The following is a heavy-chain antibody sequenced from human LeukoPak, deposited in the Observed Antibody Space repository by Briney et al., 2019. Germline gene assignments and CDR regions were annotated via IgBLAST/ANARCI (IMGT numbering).Heavy chain of an antibody. D-gene: IGHD4/OR15-4a*01. CDR1: GFTFSTYN. CDR3: AKGVLIDYQFYYMDV. J-gene: IGHJ6*03. CDR2: ISGSSSYI. Sequence: GGSLRLSCAASGFTFSTYNMNWVRQAPGKGLEWVSSISGSSSYIYYADSVKGRFSISRDNAKNSLYLQMNSLRAEDTAFYYCAKGVLIDYQFYYMDVWGKGTTVTISS. V-gene: IGHV3-21*04.